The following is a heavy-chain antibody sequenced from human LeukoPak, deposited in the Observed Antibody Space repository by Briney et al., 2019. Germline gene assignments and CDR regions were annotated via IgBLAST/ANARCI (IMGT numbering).Heavy chain of an antibody. CDR1: VGTFSGYY. Sequence: SXETVSLTCAVYVGTFSGYYCRWIRHPPGKGLEWIGEINHSGSTNYNPSLKSRVTISVDTSKNQFSLKLSSVTAADTAVYYCARGYGSGDSDAFDIWGQGTMVTVSS. CDR2: INHSGST. CDR3: ARGYGSGDSDAFDI. V-gene: IGHV4-34*01. J-gene: IGHJ3*02. D-gene: IGHD3-10*01.